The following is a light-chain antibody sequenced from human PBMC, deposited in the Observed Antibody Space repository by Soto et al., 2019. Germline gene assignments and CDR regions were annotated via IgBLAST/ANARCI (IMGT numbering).Light chain of an antibody. CDR1: NIGSKS. J-gene: IGLJ2*01. CDR3: QVWDSSSDHRV. V-gene: IGLV3-21*04. CDR2: YDS. Sequence: SYVLPQPPSVSVAPGKTARMTCGGNNIGSKSVHWYQQKPGQAPVLVIYYDSDRPSGIPERFSGSNSGNTATLTISRVEAGDEADYYCQVWDSSSDHRVFGGGTKLTVL.